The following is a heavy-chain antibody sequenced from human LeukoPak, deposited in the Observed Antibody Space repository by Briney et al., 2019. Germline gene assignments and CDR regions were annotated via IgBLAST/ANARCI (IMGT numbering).Heavy chain of an antibody. CDR1: GDSFDIYV. Sequence: SVKVSCKASGDSFDIYVINWERQAPGQGLEWMGRVIPIFNTANYAQKFQGRVTITADKSTTTAYMELTNLRSDDTAVYFCARNCGGGANCYNLFGMDVWGQGTTVTVSS. V-gene: IGHV1-69*06. D-gene: IGHD2-21*01. CDR3: ARNCGGGANCYNLFGMDV. J-gene: IGHJ6*02. CDR2: VIPIFNTA.